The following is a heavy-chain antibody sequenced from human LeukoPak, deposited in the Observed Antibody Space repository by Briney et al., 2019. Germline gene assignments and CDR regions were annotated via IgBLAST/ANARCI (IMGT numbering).Heavy chain of an antibody. CDR3: AKDRTASPKIVVVINSPSDY. CDR1: GFTFSSYA. Sequence: GGSLRLSCAASGFTFSSYAMSWVRQAPGKGLEWVSAISGSGGSTYYADSVKGRFTISRDNSKNMLYLQMNSLRAEDTAVYYCAKDRTASPKIVVVINSPSDYWGQGTLVTVSS. CDR2: ISGSGGST. V-gene: IGHV3-23*01. D-gene: IGHD3-22*01. J-gene: IGHJ4*02.